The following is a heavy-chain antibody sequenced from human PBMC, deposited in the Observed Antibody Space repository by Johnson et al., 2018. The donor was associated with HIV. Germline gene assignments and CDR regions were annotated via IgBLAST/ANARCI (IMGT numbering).Heavy chain of an antibody. J-gene: IGHJ3*02. D-gene: IGHD3-10*01. V-gene: IGHV3-NL1*01. Sequence: QMQVVESGGGVVQPGRSLRLSCAASGFTFSSYAMNWVRQAPGKGLEWVSVIYSGGSTYYADSVKGRFTISRDNSKNTMYLQMNSLRAEDTAVYYCATEGYGSGTYGAFDIWGQGTKVTVSS. CDR3: ATEGYGSGTYGAFDI. CDR1: GFTFSSYA. CDR2: IYSGGST.